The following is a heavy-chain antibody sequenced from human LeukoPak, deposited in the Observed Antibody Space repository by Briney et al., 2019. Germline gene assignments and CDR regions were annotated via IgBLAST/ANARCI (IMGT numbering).Heavy chain of an antibody. J-gene: IGHJ6*02. V-gene: IGHV1-46*01. CDR3: ARDGNLGNGMDV. CDR1: GYTFTSYY. CDR2: INPSGGST. D-gene: IGHD1-1*01. Sequence: ASVKVSCKASGYTFTSYYMHWVRQAPGQGLEWMGKINPSGGSTSYAQKFQGRVTMTRDTSTSTVYMELSSLRSEDTAVYYCARDGNLGNGMDVWGQGTTVTVSS.